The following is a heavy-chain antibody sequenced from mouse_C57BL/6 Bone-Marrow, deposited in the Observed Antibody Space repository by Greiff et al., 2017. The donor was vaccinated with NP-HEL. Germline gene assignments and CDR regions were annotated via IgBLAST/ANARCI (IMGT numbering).Heavy chain of an antibody. V-gene: IGHV1-7*01. J-gene: IGHJ4*01. CDR3: ATCITTVVAYYAMGG. Sequence: QVQLQQPGAELAKPGASVKLSCKASGYTFTSYWMNWVKQRPGQGLEWIGYINPSSGYTKYNQKFKDKATLTADKSSSTAYMQLSSLTYEDSAVYYCATCITTVVAYYAMGGWGQGASVTVAS. CDR1: GYTFTSYW. D-gene: IGHD1-1*01. CDR2: INPSSGYT.